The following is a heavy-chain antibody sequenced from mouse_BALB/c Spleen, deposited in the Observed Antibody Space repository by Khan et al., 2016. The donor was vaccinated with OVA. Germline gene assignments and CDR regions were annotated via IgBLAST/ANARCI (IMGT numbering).Heavy chain of an antibody. CDR1: GYTFTSYV. CDR2: IYPFNDAT. J-gene: IGHJ3*01. CDR3: AAGGSYYVSFVH. V-gene: IGHV1S136*01. D-gene: IGHD1-1*01. Sequence: VQLKQSGPEVVKPGASVKMSCKASGYTFTSYVMHWVKQKPGQGLEWIGYIYPFNDATKFNEKFNGKATLTSDKSSRTAYMELSNLTSADSAVYYCAAGGSYYVSFVHWGQGTLVTVSA.